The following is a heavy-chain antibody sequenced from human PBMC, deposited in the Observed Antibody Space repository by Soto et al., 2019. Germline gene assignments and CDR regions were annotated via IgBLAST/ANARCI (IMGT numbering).Heavy chain of an antibody. CDR1: GGSISGYF. CDR2: IYYSGST. V-gene: IGHV4-59*01. J-gene: IGHJ4*02. Sequence: LSLTCSVSGGSISGYFWSWIRQPPGKGLEYIGYIYYSGSTDYNSSLKSRVTISLDASKNQISLKLNSVTAADTAVYYCARSGLTFGGVVWGQGTLVTVSS. CDR3: ARSGLTFGGVV. D-gene: IGHD3-16*01.